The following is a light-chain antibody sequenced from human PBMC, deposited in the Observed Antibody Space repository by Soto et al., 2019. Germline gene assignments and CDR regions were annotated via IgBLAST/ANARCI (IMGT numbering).Light chain of an antibody. CDR1: SSDVGGYNY. Sequence: QSVLTHPPSASGSPGQSVTISCTRTSSDVGGYNYVSWYQQHPGKAPKLMIYEVSKRPSGVPDRFSGSKSGNTASLTVSGLQAEDEADYYCSSYAGSNNEVFGTGTKVTVL. V-gene: IGLV2-8*01. CDR2: EVS. CDR3: SSYAGSNNEV. J-gene: IGLJ1*01.